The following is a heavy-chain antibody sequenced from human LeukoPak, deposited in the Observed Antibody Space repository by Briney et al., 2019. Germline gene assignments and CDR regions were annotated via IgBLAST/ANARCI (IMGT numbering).Heavy chain of an antibody. CDR3: ARDNSVGDNAWWFDP. Sequence: ASVKVSCKTFGYTFTSHTITWVRQAPGQGLEWMGWITTYNGDTNYAQKLQDRVTMTTDTSTSTDYMELSSLRSEDTAIYYCARDNSVGDNAWWFDPWGQGTLVTVSS. D-gene: IGHD1-26*01. V-gene: IGHV1-18*01. CDR2: ITTYNGDT. J-gene: IGHJ5*02. CDR1: GYTFTSHT.